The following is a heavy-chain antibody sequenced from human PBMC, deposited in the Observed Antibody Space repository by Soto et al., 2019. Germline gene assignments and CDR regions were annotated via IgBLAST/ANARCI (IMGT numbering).Heavy chain of an antibody. V-gene: IGHV3-30*18. CDR3: AKDLRIAVAGTDYFDP. J-gene: IGHJ4*02. CDR2: ISYDVTNK. CDR1: GLSFSSYG. Sequence: PGGSLRLSCPASGLSFSSYGMHWVRQAPGKGLEWVAVISYDVTNKYYADSVKGRFTISRDNSKNTLYLQMNSLRAEDTAVYYCAKDLRIAVAGTDYFDPWGQGTLVTVSS. D-gene: IGHD6-19*01.